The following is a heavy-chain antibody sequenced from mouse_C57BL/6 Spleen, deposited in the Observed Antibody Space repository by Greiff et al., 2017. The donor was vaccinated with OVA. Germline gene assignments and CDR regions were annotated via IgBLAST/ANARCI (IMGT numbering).Heavy chain of an antibody. V-gene: IGHV1-81*01. Sequence: QVQLQQSGAELARPGASVKLSCKASGYTFTSYGISWVKQRTGQGLEWIGEIYPRSGNTYYNEKFKGKATLTADKSSSTAYMELRSLTSEDSAVYFCARKGWDGFYYAMDYWGQGTSVTGSS. CDR3: ARKGWDGFYYAMDY. D-gene: IGHD4-1*01. CDR1: GYTFTSYG. J-gene: IGHJ4*01. CDR2: IYPRSGNT.